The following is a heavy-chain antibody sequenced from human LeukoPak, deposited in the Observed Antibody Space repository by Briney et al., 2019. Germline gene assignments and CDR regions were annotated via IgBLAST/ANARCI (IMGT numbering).Heavy chain of an antibody. J-gene: IGHJ4*02. V-gene: IGHV4-34*01. Sequence: SETLSLTCTVSGGSISSYYWSWIRQPPGMGLEWIGEINHSGSTNYNPSLKSRVTISVDTSKNQFSLKLSSVTAADTAVYYCARYGYYDSSGYKYWGQGTLVTVSS. CDR3: ARYGYYDSSGYKY. D-gene: IGHD3-22*01. CDR1: GGSISSYY. CDR2: INHSGST.